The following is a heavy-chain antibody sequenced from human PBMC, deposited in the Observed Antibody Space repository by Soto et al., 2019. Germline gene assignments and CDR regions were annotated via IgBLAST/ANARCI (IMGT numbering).Heavy chain of an antibody. CDR1: GGSISSGGYY. CDR3: ADVDIVAHPALDY. Sequence: PSETLSLTCTVSGGSISSGGYYWSWIRQHPGKDLEWIGYIYYSGSTYYNPSLKSRVTISVDTSKNQFSLKLSSVTAADTAVYYCADVDIVAHPALDYWGQGTLVTVSS. D-gene: IGHD5-12*01. J-gene: IGHJ4*02. V-gene: IGHV4-31*03. CDR2: IYYSGST.